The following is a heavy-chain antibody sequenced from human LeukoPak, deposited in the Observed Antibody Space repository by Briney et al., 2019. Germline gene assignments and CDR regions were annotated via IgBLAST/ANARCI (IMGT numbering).Heavy chain of an antibody. J-gene: IGHJ5*02. V-gene: IGHV3-23*01. D-gene: IGHD2-2*02. CDR3: ARGRYCTSTTCYTDQ. CDR2: ISGSGDST. Sequence: GGSLRLSCAASGFTFSSYALTWVRQAPGKGLEWVSGISGSGDSTYYADSVKGRFTISRDNSKNTLYLQMNSLRAEDTAVYYCARGRYCTSTTCYTDQWGQGTLVTVSS. CDR1: GFTFSSYA.